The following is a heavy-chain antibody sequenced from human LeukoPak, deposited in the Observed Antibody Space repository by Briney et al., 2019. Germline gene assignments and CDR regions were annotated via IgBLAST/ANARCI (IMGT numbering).Heavy chain of an antibody. CDR1: RFTFSSYG. Sequence: GGSLRLSCAASRFTFSSYGMHWVRQAPGKGLEWVAFIRYDGKNQYYADSVKGRFTVSRDNSKNTLYLQMNSLRAEDTAVYYCAKDHSSGYYYMDVWGKGTTVTISS. V-gene: IGHV3-30*02. D-gene: IGHD6-19*01. J-gene: IGHJ6*03. CDR3: AKDHSSGYYYMDV. CDR2: IRYDGKNQ.